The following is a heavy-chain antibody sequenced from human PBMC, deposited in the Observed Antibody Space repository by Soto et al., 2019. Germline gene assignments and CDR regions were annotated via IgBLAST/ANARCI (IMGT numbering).Heavy chain of an antibody. CDR2: IDPSDSYT. D-gene: IGHD6-13*01. CDR3: ASRYSSSSPYGMDV. CDR1: GYSFTSYW. Sequence: PGESLKISCKGSGYSFTSYWISWVRQMPGKGLEWMGRIDPSDSYTNYSPSFQGHVTISADKSISTAYLQWSSLKASDTAMYYCASRYSSSSPYGMDVWGQGTTVTVSS. J-gene: IGHJ6*02. V-gene: IGHV5-10-1*01.